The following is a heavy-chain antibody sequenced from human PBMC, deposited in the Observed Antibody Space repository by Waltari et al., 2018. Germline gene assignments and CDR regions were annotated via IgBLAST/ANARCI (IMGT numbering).Heavy chain of an antibody. D-gene: IGHD6-19*01. Sequence: EVRLVESGGGLVQPGGSLRLSCAASGFTFSAFEINWIRQAPGKGLEWISYITSTGNKIYYADSVKGRFTISRDNAKNSLFLQMNSLRAEDTAVYYCARPSGIAVAGTWGQGTLVTVSS. V-gene: IGHV3-48*03. CDR1: GFTFSAFE. J-gene: IGHJ5*02. CDR3: ARPSGIAVAGT. CDR2: ITSTGNKI.